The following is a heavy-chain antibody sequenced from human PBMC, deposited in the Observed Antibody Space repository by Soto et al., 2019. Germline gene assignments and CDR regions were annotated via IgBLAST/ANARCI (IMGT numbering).Heavy chain of an antibody. V-gene: IGHV3-33*01. CDR1: GFTFSSYG. CDR3: ARGEGRYYDSSSFTRNSFDC. J-gene: IGHJ4*02. D-gene: IGHD3-22*01. Sequence: PGGSLRLSCAASGFTFSSYGMHWVRQAPGKGLEWVAVIWYDGSNKYYADSVKGRFTISRDNSKNTLYLQMTSLRAEDTAVYYCARGEGRYYDSSSFTRNSFDCWGQGSLVTVGS. CDR2: IWYDGSNK.